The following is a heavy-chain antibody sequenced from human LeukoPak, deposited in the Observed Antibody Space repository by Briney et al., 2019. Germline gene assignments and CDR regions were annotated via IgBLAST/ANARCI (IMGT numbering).Heavy chain of an antibody. CDR2: IYHSGST. V-gene: IGHV4-30-2*01. J-gene: IGHJ4*02. CDR3: AREASGDFWSGYFDY. D-gene: IGHD3-3*01. CDR1: GGSISSGGYS. Sequence: SQTLSLTCAVSGGSISSGGYSWSWIRQPPGKGLEWIGYIYHSGSTYYNPPLKSRVTISVDRSKNQFSLKLSSVTAADTAVYYCAREASGDFWSGYFDYWGQGTLVTVSS.